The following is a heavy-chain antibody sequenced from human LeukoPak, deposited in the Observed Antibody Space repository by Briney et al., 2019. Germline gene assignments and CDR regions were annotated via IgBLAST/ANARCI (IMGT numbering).Heavy chain of an antibody. J-gene: IGHJ4*02. CDR3: AKVSEGAVTGPIGY. Sequence: GGSLRLSCAASGFTFTTYGMSWVRQAPGKGLEWVSTVSGSGTSTYYAASVKGRFTISRDNSKSTLYLQMNSLRAEDTAVYYCAKVSEGAVTGPIGYWGQGTLVTVSS. V-gene: IGHV3-23*01. D-gene: IGHD6-19*01. CDR2: VSGSGTST. CDR1: GFTFTTYG.